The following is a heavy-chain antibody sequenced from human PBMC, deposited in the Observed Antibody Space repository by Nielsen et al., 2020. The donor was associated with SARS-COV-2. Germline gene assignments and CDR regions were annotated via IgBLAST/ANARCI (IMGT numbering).Heavy chain of an antibody. D-gene: IGHD3-10*01. J-gene: IGHJ3*01. Sequence: GESLKISCAASGFTFSSYGMYWVRQAPGKGLEWVALIWHDGSERYYADSVKGRFTISRDNSKNTLNLQINNVRAEDAAVYYCAKDGVVRGDALDLWGQGTMVTVSS. CDR1: GFTFSSYG. CDR2: IWHDGSER. V-gene: IGHV3-33*06. CDR3: AKDGVVRGDALDL.